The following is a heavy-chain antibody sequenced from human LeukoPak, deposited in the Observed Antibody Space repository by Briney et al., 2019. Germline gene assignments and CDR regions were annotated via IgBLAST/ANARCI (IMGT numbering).Heavy chain of an antibody. CDR1: GYTFTSYD. J-gene: IGHJ4*02. CDR3: ARDLSGSYGAIWLDNFDY. CDR2: MNPNSGNT. D-gene: IGHD1-26*01. V-gene: IGHV1-8*01. Sequence: ASVKVSCKASGYTFTSYDINWVRQATGQGLEWMGWMNPNSGNTGYAQKFQGRVTMTRNTSISTAYMELSSLRSEDTAVYYCARDLSGSYGAIWLDNFDYWGQGTLVTVSS.